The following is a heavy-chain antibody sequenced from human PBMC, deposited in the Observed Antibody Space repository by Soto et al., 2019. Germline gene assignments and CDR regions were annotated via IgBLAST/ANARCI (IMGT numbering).Heavy chain of an antibody. CDR1: GYTFTSYD. J-gene: IGHJ6*02. Sequence: QVQLVQSGAEVKKPGASVKVSCKASGYTFTSYDINWVRQATGQGLDWMGWMKPNSGNTGYAHKFQGRVTMNRNTSISTAYMELSSLRSEDTAVYYCAREKTSYGMDVWGQGTTVTVSS. V-gene: IGHV1-8*01. CDR2: MKPNSGNT. CDR3: AREKTSYGMDV.